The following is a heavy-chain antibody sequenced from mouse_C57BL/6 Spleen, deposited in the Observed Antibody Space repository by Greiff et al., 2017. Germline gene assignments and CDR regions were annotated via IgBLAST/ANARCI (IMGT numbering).Heavy chain of an antibody. CDR3: ARGTGTDYYAMDY. J-gene: IGHJ4*01. CDR1: GYTFTNYW. CDR2: IYPGGGYT. V-gene: IGHV1-63*01. D-gene: IGHD4-1*01. Sequence: QVQLQQSGAELVRPGTSVKMSCKASGYTFTNYWIGWAKQRPGHGLEWIGDIYPGGGYTNYNEKFKGKATLTADKSSSTAYMQFSSLTSEDSAIYYCARGTGTDYYAMDYWGQGTSVTVSS.